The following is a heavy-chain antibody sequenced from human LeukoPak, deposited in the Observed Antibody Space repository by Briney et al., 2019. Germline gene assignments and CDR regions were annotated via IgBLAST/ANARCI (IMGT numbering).Heavy chain of an antibody. V-gene: IGHV3-30*09. D-gene: IGHD6-19*01. Sequence: GGSLRLSCAASGFTFFNYAIHWVRQAPGKGLEWVAVISYDGSNKIYADSVKGRFAISRDNSKNTLYLQMNSLRAEDTAVYYCARVDSSGWLIYGMDVWGQGTLVTVSS. CDR1: GFTFFNYA. J-gene: IGHJ6*02. CDR2: ISYDGSNK. CDR3: ARVDSSGWLIYGMDV.